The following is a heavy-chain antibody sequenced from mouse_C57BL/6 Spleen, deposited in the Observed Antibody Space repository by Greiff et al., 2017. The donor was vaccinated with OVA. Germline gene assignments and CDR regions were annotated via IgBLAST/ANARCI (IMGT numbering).Heavy chain of an antibody. CDR1: GFNIKDYY. D-gene: IGHD1-1*01. V-gene: IGHV14-2*01. CDR2: IDPEDGET. CDR3: ARKGGGSSYYYAMDY. Sequence: VHVKQSGAELVKPGASVKLSCTASGFNIKDYYMHWVKQRTEQGLEWIGRIDPEDGETKYAPKFQGKATITADTSSNTAYLQLSSLTSEDTAVYYCARKGGGSSYYYAMDYWGQGTSVTVSS. J-gene: IGHJ4*01.